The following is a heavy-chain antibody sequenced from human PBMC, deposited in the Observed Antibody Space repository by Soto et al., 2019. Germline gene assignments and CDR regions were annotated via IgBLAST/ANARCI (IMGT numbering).Heavy chain of an antibody. CDR3: AKYDVRIVATIGDFDY. V-gene: IGHV3-23*01. Sequence: GGSLRLSCAASGFTFSSYAMSWVRQAPGKGLEWVSAISGSGGSTYYADSVKGRFTISRDNSKNTLYLQMNSLRAEDTAVYYCAKYDVRIVATIGDFDYWGQGTLVTVSS. CDR1: GFTFSSYA. D-gene: IGHD5-12*01. CDR2: ISGSGGST. J-gene: IGHJ4*02.